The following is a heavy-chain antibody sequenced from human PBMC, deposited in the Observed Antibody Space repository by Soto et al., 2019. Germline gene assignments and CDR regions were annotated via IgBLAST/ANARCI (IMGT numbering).Heavy chain of an antibody. CDR3: ARNFYDSRVYYMDY. J-gene: IGHJ4*02. Sequence: LSLTCAASGFPFSDHYMDWVRQAPGKGLEWVARSRDKANSYTTEYAASVKGRFTISRDDSKNSLYLQMNSLQTEDTAVYYCARNFYDSRVYYMDYWGQGTVVTVSS. CDR1: GFPFSDHY. D-gene: IGHD3-22*01. V-gene: IGHV3-72*01. CDR2: SRDKANSYTT.